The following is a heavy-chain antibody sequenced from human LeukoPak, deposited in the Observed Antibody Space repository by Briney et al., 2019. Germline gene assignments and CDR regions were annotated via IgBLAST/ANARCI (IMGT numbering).Heavy chain of an antibody. V-gene: IGHV4-59*01. CDR2: IYYSGST. Sequence: KPSETLSLTCTVSGGSISSYYWSWIRQPPGKGLEWIGYIYYSGSTNYNPSLKSRVTISVDTSKNQFSLKLSSVTAADTAVHYCARSPNYYGSGSYLPAHNWFDPWGQGTLVTVSS. CDR1: GGSISSYY. J-gene: IGHJ5*02. CDR3: ARSPNYYGSGSYLPAHNWFDP. D-gene: IGHD3-10*01.